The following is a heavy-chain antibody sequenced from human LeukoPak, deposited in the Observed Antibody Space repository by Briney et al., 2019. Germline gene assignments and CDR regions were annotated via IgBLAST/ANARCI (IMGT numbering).Heavy chain of an antibody. J-gene: IGHJ4*02. D-gene: IGHD3-10*01. V-gene: IGHV1-58*02. CDR2: IVVGSGNT. CDR3: AAEPYYGSGSYSIDY. CDR1: GFTFTSSA. Sequence: ASVKVSCKASGFTFTSSAMQWVRQARGQRLEWIGWIVVGSGNTNYAQKFQERVTITRDMSTSTAYMELSSLRSEDTAVYYCAAEPYYGSGSYSIDYWGQGTLVTVSS.